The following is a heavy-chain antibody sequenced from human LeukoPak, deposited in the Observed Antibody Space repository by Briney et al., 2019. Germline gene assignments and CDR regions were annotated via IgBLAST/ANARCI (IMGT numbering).Heavy chain of an antibody. V-gene: IGHV3-21*01. Sequence: NPGGSLRLSCAASGSIFNSYTMNWVRQPPGKGLEWVAAIRSSSSSIYYADSVKGRFTISRDDAQNSVFLQMNSLRAEDTAVYYCSRDGQYYGMDVWGQGTTVTVSS. CDR3: SRDGQYYGMDV. CDR2: IRSSSSSI. CDR1: GSIFNSYT. J-gene: IGHJ6*02.